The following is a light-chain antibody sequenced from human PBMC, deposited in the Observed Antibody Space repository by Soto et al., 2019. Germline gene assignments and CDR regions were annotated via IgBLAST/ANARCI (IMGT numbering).Light chain of an antibody. V-gene: IGKV3-15*01. CDR3: QQYTNWPPLT. J-gene: IGKJ4*01. Sequence: EIVMTQSPATLSVSPGERATLSCRASQSVSSNLAWYQQKPGQAPRLLTYGASTRATGIPARFSGSGSGTEFTLTISSLPSVDFAVYYCQQYTNWPPLTFGGGTKVEIK. CDR1: QSVSSN. CDR2: GAS.